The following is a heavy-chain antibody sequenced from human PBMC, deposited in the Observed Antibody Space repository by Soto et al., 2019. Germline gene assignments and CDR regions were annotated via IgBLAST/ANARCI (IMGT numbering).Heavy chain of an antibody. CDR1: GFSINTYW. CDR3: AAWDISNI. J-gene: IGHJ4*02. D-gene: IGHD2-15*01. Sequence: GGSLRLSCSGFGFSINTYWMNWIRQTPGKGLEWVANINPEGNAKTYVDTVKGRFIVSRDNTRNSLDLQMNSLRVEDSAVYFCAAWDISNIWGQGILVTVSS. V-gene: IGHV3-7*01. CDR2: INPEGNAK.